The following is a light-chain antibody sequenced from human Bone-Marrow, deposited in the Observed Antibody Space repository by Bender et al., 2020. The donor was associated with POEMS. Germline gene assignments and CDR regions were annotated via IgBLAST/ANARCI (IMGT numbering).Light chain of an antibody. CDR2: SNN. CDR1: SSNIGINT. J-gene: IGLJ1*01. Sequence: QSVLTQPPSASETPGQRVSISCSGSSSNIGINTVNWYQQLPGTAPRLLIYSNNQRPSGVPDRFSGSKSGTSASLAISGLQSEDEADYYCAAWDDSLNGNVFGTGTKVIVL. CDR3: AAWDDSLNGNV. V-gene: IGLV1-44*01.